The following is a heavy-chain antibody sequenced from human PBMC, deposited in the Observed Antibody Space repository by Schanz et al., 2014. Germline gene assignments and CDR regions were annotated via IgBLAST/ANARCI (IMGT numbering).Heavy chain of an antibody. CDR3: ARWFLIRGVILDS. Sequence: EVHLLDSGGGLVQPRGSLRLSCAASGFTLSHYAMCWVRQAPGKGLEWVSALSEGGGRTHYADAVVGRFTISRNNSKNTLYLQMNNLRADDTAMYYCARWFLIRGVILDSWGQGTLVTVSS. J-gene: IGHJ4*02. V-gene: IGHV3-23*01. CDR2: LSEGGGRT. D-gene: IGHD3-10*01. CDR1: GFTLSHYA.